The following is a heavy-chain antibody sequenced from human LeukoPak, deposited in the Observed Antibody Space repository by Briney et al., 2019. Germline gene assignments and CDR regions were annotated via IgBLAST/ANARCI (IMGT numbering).Heavy chain of an antibody. CDR1: GYTXSNYG. Sequence: ASVKVSCKASGYTXSNYGISWVRQAPGQGLDWMGWISPYNGNADYAQKLQGRVTMTTDTSTTTGYMELRSLRSDDTAVYYCARGWLQPYWYFDLWGRGTLVTVSS. CDR3: ARGWLQPYWYFDL. J-gene: IGHJ2*01. D-gene: IGHD5-24*01. V-gene: IGHV1-18*01. CDR2: ISPYNGNA.